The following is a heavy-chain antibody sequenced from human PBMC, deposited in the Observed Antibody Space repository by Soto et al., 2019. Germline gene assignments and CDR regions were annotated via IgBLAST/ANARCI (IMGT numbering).Heavy chain of an antibody. CDR3: ARHQDYYDSSGYYNPDFDY. CDR2: IDPSDSYT. Sequence: EVQLVQSGAEVKKPGESLRISCKGSGYSFTSYWISWVRQMPGKGLEWMGRIDPSDSYTNYSPSFQGHVTISADKSISTAYLQWSSLKASDTAMYYCARHQDYYDSSGYYNPDFDYWGQGTLVTVSS. CDR1: GYSFTSYW. V-gene: IGHV5-10-1*03. D-gene: IGHD3-22*01. J-gene: IGHJ4*02.